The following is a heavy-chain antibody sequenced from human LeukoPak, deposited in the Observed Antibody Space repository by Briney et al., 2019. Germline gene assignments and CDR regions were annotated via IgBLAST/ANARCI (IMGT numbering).Heavy chain of an antibody. Sequence: KESGPTLVKPTQTLPLTCTFSGFSLSTSGVGVGWIRQPPGKALEWLALIYWNDDKRYSPSLKSRLTITKYTSKNQVVLTMTNMDPVDTATYYCAHESGKADYWGQGTLVTVSS. V-gene: IGHV2-5*01. CDR3: AHESGKADY. CDR1: GFSLSTSGVG. J-gene: IGHJ4*02. CDR2: IYWNDDK.